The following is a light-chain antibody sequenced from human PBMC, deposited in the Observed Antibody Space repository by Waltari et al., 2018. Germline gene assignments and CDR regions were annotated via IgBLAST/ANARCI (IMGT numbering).Light chain of an antibody. Sequence: QSALTQPASVSGSPGQAIAISCTGTSSDVGTYNLVPWYQQHPGKAPKLMIYEVSERPSGVSNRFSGSKSGNTASLTISGLQAEDEADYYCCSYAGSSTYVVFGGGTKLTVL. J-gene: IGLJ2*01. CDR1: SSDVGTYNL. CDR2: EVS. CDR3: CSYAGSSTYVV. V-gene: IGLV2-23*02.